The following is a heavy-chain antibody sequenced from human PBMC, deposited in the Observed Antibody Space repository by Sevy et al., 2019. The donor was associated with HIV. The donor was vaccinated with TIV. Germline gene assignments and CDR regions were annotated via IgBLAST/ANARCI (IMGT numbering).Heavy chain of an antibody. J-gene: IGHJ4*02. CDR3: ARDSGYSINWCPAY. D-gene: IGHD5-12*01. CDR1: GFTFSSHG. Sequence: GGSLRLSCAASGFTFSSHGMHWVRQAPGKGLEWVAVISYDGSYKSYGDSVKGRFTISRDYSKNTLYLQMNSLRPEDTAVYYCARDSGYSINWCPAYWGQGTLVTVSS. V-gene: IGHV3-30*03. CDR2: ISYDGSYK.